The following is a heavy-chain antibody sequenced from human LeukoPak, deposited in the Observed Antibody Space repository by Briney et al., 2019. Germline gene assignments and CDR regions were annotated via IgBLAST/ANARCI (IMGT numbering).Heavy chain of an antibody. CDR2: IYYSGNT. D-gene: IGHD3-16*02. CDR1: GGSISSSSYY. CDR3: ARSTYIYDYVWGSYRGRFDY. J-gene: IGHJ4*02. Sequence: SETLSLTCSLSGGSISSSSYYWAWIRQPPGKGLEWIGSIYYSGNTYYSPSLKSRVTIFVDTSKNEFSLKLSSVTAADTAVYYCARSTYIYDYVWGSYRGRFDYWGQGTLVTVSS. V-gene: IGHV4-39*07.